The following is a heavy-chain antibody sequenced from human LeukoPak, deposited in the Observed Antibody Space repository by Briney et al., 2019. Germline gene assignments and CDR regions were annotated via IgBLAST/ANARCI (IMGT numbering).Heavy chain of an antibody. CDR3: ARGDYGEV. V-gene: IGHV3-23*01. D-gene: IGHD4-17*01. J-gene: IGHJ4*02. CDR1: GSTFSSYA. CDR2: ISGSGGGT. Sequence: GGSLRLSCAASGSTFSSYAMSWVRQAPEKGLEWVATISGSGGGTYYADSVKGRFTISRDNARNSLYLQMNSLRAGDTAVYFCARGDYGEVWGQGTLVTVSS.